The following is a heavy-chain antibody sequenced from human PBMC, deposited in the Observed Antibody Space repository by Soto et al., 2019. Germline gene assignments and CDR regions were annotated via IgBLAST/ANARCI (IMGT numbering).Heavy chain of an antibody. V-gene: IGHV3-23*01. CDR1: GFTFSSYA. J-gene: IGHJ3*02. CDR3: AKVRPEVVPAAPDAFDI. Sequence: HPGGSLRLSCAASGFTFSSYAMSWVRQAPGKGLEWVSAISGSGGSTYYADSVKGRFTISRDNSKNTLYLQMNSLRAEDTAVYYCAKVRPEVVPAAPDAFDIWGQGTMVTVSS. D-gene: IGHD2-2*01. CDR2: ISGSGGST.